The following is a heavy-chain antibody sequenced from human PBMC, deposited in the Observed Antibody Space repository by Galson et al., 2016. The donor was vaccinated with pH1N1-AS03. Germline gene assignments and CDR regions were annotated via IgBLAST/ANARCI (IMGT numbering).Heavy chain of an antibody. Sequence: SVKVSCKASGGTFISYVISWVRQAPGQGLEWMGGIIAMFGTANYAQKVQGRVTITADKSTSTAYMELSSLRSEDTAVYYCARDANYDFWSGHDAFDIWGQGTMVTVSS. CDR2: IIAMFGTA. V-gene: IGHV1-69*06. D-gene: IGHD3-3*01. CDR1: GGTFISYV. J-gene: IGHJ3*02. CDR3: ARDANYDFWSGHDAFDI.